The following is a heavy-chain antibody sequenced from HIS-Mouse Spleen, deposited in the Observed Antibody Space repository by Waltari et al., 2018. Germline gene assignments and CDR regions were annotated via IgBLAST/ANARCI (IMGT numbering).Heavy chain of an antibody. D-gene: IGHD6-13*01. CDR3: AREIPYSSSWYDWYFDL. J-gene: IGHJ2*01. CDR2: IYYSGST. CDR1: GGSISSSSYY. V-gene: IGHV4-39*07. Sequence: QLQLQESGPGLVKPSETLSLTCTVSGGSISSSSYYWGWIRQPPGKGLEWIGSIYYSGSTYYIPALKSRFTISVATSKNQFSLKLSSVTAADTAVYYCAREIPYSSSWYDWYFDLWGRGTLVTVSS.